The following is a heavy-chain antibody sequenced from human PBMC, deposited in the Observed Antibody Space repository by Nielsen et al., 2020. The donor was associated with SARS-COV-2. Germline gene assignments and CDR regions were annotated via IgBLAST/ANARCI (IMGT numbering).Heavy chain of an antibody. D-gene: IGHD3-16*01. CDR1: GFTFTSHA. V-gene: IGHV3-23*01. CDR3: ATGGMA. J-gene: IGHJ5*02. CDR2: ISSGSGDHT. Sequence: GGSLRLSCAASGFTFTSHAMTWVRQAPGKGLEWVSGISSGSGDHTYYADSVQGRFSISRDNSKNSLFLQMNSLTVDDTAIYYCATGGMAWGQGTRVTVSS.